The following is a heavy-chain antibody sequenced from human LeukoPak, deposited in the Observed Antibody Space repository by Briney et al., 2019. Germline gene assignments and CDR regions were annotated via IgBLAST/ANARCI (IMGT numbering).Heavy chain of an antibody. Sequence: SQTLSLTCTVSGGSISSGGYYWSWIRQHPGKGLEWFGYIYYSGSTYYNPSLKSRVTISVDTSKNQFSLKLSSVTAADTAVYYCAGYSYGLGAFDIWGQGTMVTVSS. V-gene: IGHV4-31*03. CDR1: GGSISSGGYY. CDR3: AGYSYGLGAFDI. CDR2: IYYSGST. D-gene: IGHD5-18*01. J-gene: IGHJ3*02.